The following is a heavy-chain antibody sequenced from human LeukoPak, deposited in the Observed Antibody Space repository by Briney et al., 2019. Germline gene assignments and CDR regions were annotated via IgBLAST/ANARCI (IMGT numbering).Heavy chain of an antibody. CDR1: GFTFTSYW. CDR2: INSDGTST. J-gene: IGHJ4*02. D-gene: IGHD1-26*01. CDR3: VRGAHFDY. Sequence: GGSLRLSCAASGFTFTSYWMHWVRQAPGKGLVWVSRINSDGTSTAYADSVKGRFTISRDNAKNMLYLQMNSLRVDDTAVYYCVRGAHFDYWGQGTLVTVSS. V-gene: IGHV3-74*01.